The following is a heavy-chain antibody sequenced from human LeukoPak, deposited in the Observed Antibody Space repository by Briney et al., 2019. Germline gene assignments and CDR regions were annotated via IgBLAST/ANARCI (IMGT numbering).Heavy chain of an antibody. V-gene: IGHV1-2*02. CDR3: ARDGSLDY. CDR1: GYTFTGYY. Sequence: ASVKVSCKASGYTFTGYYMHWLRQAPGQGLEWMGWINPYSGGTNYAQKFQGRVTLTRNTSISTAYMELSSLRSDDTAVYYCARDGSLDYWGQGTLVTVSS. J-gene: IGHJ4*02. D-gene: IGHD6-13*01. CDR2: INPYSGGT.